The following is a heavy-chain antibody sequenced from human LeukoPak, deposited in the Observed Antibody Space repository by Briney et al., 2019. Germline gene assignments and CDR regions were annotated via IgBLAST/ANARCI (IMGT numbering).Heavy chain of an antibody. V-gene: IGHV3-33*01. J-gene: IGHJ6*02. CDR3: ARGRLNTLGVDF. Sequence: GGALTLSCGAYASTFTASDMHCVRQAPGKGLDWVLVILYDESNKSYAASVKGRFTVSKDNSQTTIYLQMNSLRAEDTALYYCARGRLNTLGVDFGCHGTTVIVS. CDR1: ASTFTASD. CDR2: ILYDESNK.